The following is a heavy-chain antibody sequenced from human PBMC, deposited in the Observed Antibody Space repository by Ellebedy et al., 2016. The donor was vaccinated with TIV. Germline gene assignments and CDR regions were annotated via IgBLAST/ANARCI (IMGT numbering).Heavy chain of an antibody. Sequence: GESLKISCAVSGFTVSGNYMSWVRQAPGKGLEWVSIIYSSGITYYPDSVEGRFTISRDNSKNTVSLQMNSLRAEDTAVYYCSRVDLGLAFHYWGRGTLVSVSS. CDR3: SRVDLGLAFHY. V-gene: IGHV3-53*01. J-gene: IGHJ4*02. CDR2: IYSSGIT. CDR1: GFTVSGNY. D-gene: IGHD3/OR15-3a*01.